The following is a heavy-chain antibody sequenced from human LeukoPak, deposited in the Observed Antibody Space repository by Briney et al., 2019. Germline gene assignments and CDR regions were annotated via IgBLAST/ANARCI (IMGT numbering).Heavy chain of an antibody. CDR3: AGEDINVDPFEF. Sequence: SETLSLTCAVYGGSFSGYYWSWIRQPPGKGLEWIGEINHSGSTNYNPSLKSRVTISADTSKNQFSLKLSSVTAADTAVYYCAGEDINVDPFEFWGQGTLVTVSS. D-gene: IGHD2-15*01. V-gene: IGHV4-34*01. CDR2: INHSGST. J-gene: IGHJ4*02. CDR1: GGSFSGYY.